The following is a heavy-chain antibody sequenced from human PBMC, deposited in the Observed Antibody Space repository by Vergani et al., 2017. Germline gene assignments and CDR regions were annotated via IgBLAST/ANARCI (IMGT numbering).Heavy chain of an antibody. J-gene: IGHJ1*01. V-gene: IGHV4-39*01. Sequence: QLPMQESGPGLVKPSETLSLTCTVSGVYIGSNSYYWGWIRQPPGKGLEWIGTIYYTGTTYYNEAHKSRLTISVDTSKNQFSLNRTSVTAADTAVYYCTRHGRSGWAGYCQHLGQSTLVTASS. CDR1: GVYIGSNSYY. D-gene: IGHD6-19*01. CDR2: IYYTGTT. CDR3: TRHGRSGWAGYCQH.